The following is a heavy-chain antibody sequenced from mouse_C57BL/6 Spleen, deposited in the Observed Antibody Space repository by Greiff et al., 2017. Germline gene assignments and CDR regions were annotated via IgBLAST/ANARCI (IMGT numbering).Heavy chain of an antibody. Sequence: VQLQQSGPGLVAPSQSLSITCTVSGFSLTSYAISWVRQPPGKGLEWLGVIWTGGGTNYNSALKSRLSISKDNSKSQVFLKMNSLQTDDTARYYCARNDYGSSSDYFDYWGQGTTLTVSS. J-gene: IGHJ2*01. D-gene: IGHD1-1*01. CDR1: GFSLTSYA. CDR3: ARNDYGSSSDYFDY. CDR2: IWTGGGT. V-gene: IGHV2-9-1*01.